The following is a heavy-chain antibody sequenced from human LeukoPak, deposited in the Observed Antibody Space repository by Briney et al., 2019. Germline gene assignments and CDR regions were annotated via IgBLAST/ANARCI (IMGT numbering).Heavy chain of an antibody. CDR3: ARRARVRGDPFDY. CDR2: VYYSGST. Sequence: PSETLSLTYTFSGASTNNFFWSWLRQPPGKGLEWIGYVYYSGSTNYNPSLKSRITISLDTSKNQFSLKLSSVTAADTAVYHCARRARVRGDPFDYCGQGTLVTVSS. D-gene: IGHD3-10*01. J-gene: IGHJ4*01. V-gene: IGHV4-59*08. CDR1: GASTNNFF.